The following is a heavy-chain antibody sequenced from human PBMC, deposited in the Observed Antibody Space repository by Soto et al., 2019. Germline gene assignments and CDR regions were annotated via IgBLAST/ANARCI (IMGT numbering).Heavy chain of an antibody. D-gene: IGHD6-13*01. CDR1: GFTFSNYD. Sequence: QTGGSLRLSCAASGFTFSNYDMHWVRQVTGQGLEWVSGIGIASNTYYPGSVKGRFTISRENAKNSLYLQMNSLRTGDTAVYYCARTGSRYGADAFDIWGQGIAVTVSS. CDR2: IGIASNT. V-gene: IGHV3-13*01. J-gene: IGHJ3*02. CDR3: ARTGSRYGADAFDI.